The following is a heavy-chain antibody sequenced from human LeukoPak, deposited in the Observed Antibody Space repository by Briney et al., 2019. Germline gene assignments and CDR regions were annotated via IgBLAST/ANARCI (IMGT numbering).Heavy chain of an antibody. CDR2: INWNGGST. D-gene: IGHD6-19*01. CDR1: GFTFDDYG. J-gene: IGHJ4*02. V-gene: IGHV3-20*04. Sequence: GGSLRLSCAASGFTFDDYGMSWVRQAPGKGLEWVSGINWNGGSTGYADSVKGRFTISRDNAKNPLYLQMNSLRAEDTAIYYCARETPDSSGWDWGQGTLVTVSS. CDR3: ARETPDSSGWD.